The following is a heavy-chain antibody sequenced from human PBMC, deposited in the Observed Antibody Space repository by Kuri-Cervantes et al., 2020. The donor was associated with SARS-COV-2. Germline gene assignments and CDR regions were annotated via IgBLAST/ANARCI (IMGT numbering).Heavy chain of an antibody. CDR3: ARHSLSGYSRSGARLGHCYFDL. CDR1: GGSINSSIHY. D-gene: IGHD6-13*01. V-gene: IGHV4-39*01. CDR2: IYYNGGT. J-gene: IGHJ2*01. Sequence: SETLSLTCTVSGGSINSSIHYWGWIRQPPGKGLEWIGSIYYNGGTYYNPSLKTRVTMSVDTSKNQFSLKLSSMTASDTAVYYCARHSLSGYSRSGARLGHCYFDLWGRGTLVTVSS.